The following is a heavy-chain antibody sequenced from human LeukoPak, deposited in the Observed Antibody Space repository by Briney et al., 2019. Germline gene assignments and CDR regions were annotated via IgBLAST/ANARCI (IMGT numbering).Heavy chain of an antibody. J-gene: IGHJ4*02. CDR1: GFTFSSYN. V-gene: IGHV3-23*01. CDR2: ISGSGSST. D-gene: IGHD4-11*01. CDR3: AKDYSNYDRFEY. Sequence: PGGSLRLSCAASGFTFSSYNMNWVRQAPGKGLEWVSAISGSGSSTYYADSVKGRFTISRDNSKNTLYLQMNSLRAEDTAVYYCAKDYSNYDRFEYWGQGTQVTVSS.